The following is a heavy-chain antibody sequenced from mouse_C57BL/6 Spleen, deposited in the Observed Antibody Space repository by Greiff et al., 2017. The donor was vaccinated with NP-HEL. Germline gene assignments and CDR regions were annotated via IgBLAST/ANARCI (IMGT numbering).Heavy chain of an antibody. CDR2: IDPSGSYT. CDR1: GYTFTSYW. Sequence: VQLQQPGAELVMPGASVKLSCKASGYTFTSYWMHWVKQRPGQGLEWIGEIDPSGSYTNYNQKFKGQSTLTVDKSSSTAYMQLSSLTSEDSAVYYCARARDSENYFDYWGQGTTLTVSS. V-gene: IGHV1-69*01. CDR3: ARARDSENYFDY. J-gene: IGHJ2*01. D-gene: IGHD3-2*02.